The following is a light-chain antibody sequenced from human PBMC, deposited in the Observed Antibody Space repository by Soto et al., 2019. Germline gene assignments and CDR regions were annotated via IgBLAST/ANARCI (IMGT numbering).Light chain of an antibody. CDR3: AAWDDSLNGYV. Sequence: QSVLTQPPSVSEAPRQRVTISCSGSSSNIGNNAVNWYQHLPGKAPKLLIYYDDLLPSGVSDRFSGSKSGTSGSLAISGLQSEDEADYYCAAWDDSLNGYVFGTGTKVTVL. CDR2: YDD. J-gene: IGLJ1*01. V-gene: IGLV1-36*01. CDR1: SSNIGNNA.